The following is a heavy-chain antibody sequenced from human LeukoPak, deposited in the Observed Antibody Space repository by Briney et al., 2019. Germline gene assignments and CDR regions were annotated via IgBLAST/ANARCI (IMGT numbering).Heavy chain of an antibody. D-gene: IGHD4/OR15-4a*01. CDR2: ISSDPSYI. CDR1: GFIISDFT. Sequence: SGGSLRLSCAASGFIISDFTMNWVRQAPGKGLEWVSSISSDPSYIYYADLVKGRFTISRDNAKNSLSLEMDSLRVEDTAVYFCARDLRHIGASDYSDSLSWGPGTLVTVSS. J-gene: IGHJ5*02. V-gene: IGHV3-21*06. CDR3: ARDLRHIGASDYSDSLS.